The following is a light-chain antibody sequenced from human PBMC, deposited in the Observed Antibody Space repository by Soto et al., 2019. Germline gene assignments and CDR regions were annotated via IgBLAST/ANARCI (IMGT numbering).Light chain of an antibody. CDR2: WAS. Sequence: DIVMTQFPDSLAVSLGGRATINCKSSQSVLSSSNNKNYLAWYQQKPGQPPKLLLYWASTRASGVPDRFSGSGSRTDFTLTITSLQAEDVALYYCHQNYGSPYTFGQGTKLEI. CDR3: HQNYGSPYT. V-gene: IGKV4-1*01. J-gene: IGKJ2*01. CDR1: QSVLSSSNNKNY.